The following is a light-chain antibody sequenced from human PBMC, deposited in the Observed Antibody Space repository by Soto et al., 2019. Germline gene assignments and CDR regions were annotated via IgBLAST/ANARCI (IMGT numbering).Light chain of an antibody. V-gene: IGKV1-5*03. CDR2: KAS. CDR1: QTISSW. CDR3: QPHNSHSGS. Sequence: ILMLRSPCTLKGNVRNRVTITRRASQTISSWLAWYQQKPGKAPKLLIYKASTLKSGVPSRFSGSGSGTEFTLTISSLYPNHFAPYDFQPHNSHSGSFG. J-gene: IGKJ1*01.